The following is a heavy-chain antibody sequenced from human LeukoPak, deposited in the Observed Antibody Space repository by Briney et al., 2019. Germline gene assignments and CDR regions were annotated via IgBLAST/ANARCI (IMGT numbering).Heavy chain of an antibody. CDR2: INPNSGGT. J-gene: IGHJ1*01. Sequence: ASVKVSCKASGYTFTAYYMHWVRQAPGQGLEWMGWINPNSGGTNYAQNFQDRVTMTRETSISTVYMELSSLRSEDTAVYYCARDESTSILWWWGQGTLVTVSS. D-gene: IGHD2-21*01. V-gene: IGHV1-2*02. CDR1: GYTFTAYY. CDR3: ARDESTSILWW.